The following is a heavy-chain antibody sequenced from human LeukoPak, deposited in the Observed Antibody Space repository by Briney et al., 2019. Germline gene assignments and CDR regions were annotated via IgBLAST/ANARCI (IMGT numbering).Heavy chain of an antibody. CDR1: GGSISTYY. CDR2: IYYSGRT. CDR3: ARAFYYDSTGYYYPFNY. J-gene: IGHJ4*02. V-gene: IGHV4-59*01. D-gene: IGHD3-22*01. Sequence: KASETLSLTCTVSGGSISTYYWSWIRQPPGKGLEWIGYIYYSGRTNYNPSLKGRVTISVDTSKNQFSLKLSSVTAADAAVYYCARAFYYDSTGYYYPFNYWGQGTLVTVSS.